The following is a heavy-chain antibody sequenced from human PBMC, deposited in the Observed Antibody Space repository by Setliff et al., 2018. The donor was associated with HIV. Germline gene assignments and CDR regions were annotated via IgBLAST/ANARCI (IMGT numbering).Heavy chain of an antibody. CDR1: GYTFTSYG. J-gene: IGHJ4*02. V-gene: IGHV7-4-1*02. CDR3: ARDGYFYDSSGHLAYYFDY. D-gene: IGHD3-22*01. Sequence: ASVKVSCKASGYTFTSYGLSWVRQAPGQGLGWMGWINTYTGSPTYAQDFTGRFLFSLDTSVSTAYLEISSLKAEDIAVYYCARDGYFYDSSGHLAYYFDYWGQGTLVTVSS. CDR2: INTYTGSP.